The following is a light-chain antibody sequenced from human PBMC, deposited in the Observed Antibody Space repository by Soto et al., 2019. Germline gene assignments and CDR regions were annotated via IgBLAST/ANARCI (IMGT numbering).Light chain of an antibody. Sequence: QSALTQPRSVSGSPGQSVTISCTGTSSDVGGYNYVSWYQQHPGKAPKLMIYDVSKRPSGVPDRFSGSKSGNTASLIISGLQADDEADYYCCAYRGSLTLVFGGGTKLTVL. V-gene: IGLV2-11*01. J-gene: IGLJ2*01. CDR1: SSDVGGYNY. CDR3: CAYRGSLTLV. CDR2: DVS.